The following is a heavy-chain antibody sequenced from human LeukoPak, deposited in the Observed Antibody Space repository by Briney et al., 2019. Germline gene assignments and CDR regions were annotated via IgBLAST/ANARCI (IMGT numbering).Heavy chain of an antibody. J-gene: IGHJ5*02. CDR3: ARDPSFLAVAGQYNWFDP. Sequence: ASVKVSCKASGNTFTSYYMHWVRQAPGQGLEWMGIINPSGGSTSYAQKFQGRVTMTRDTSTSTVYMELSSLRSEDTAVYYCARDPSFLAVAGQYNWFDPWGQGTLVTVSS. V-gene: IGHV1-46*01. CDR1: GNTFTSYY. D-gene: IGHD6-19*01. CDR2: INPSGGST.